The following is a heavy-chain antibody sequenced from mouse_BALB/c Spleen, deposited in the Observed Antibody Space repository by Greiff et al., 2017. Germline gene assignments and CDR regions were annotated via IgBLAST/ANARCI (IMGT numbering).Heavy chain of an antibody. CDR1: GFTFSSYA. Sequence: EVQRVESGGGLVKPGGSLKLSCAASGFTFSSYAMSWVRQTPEKRLEWVASISSGGSTYYPDSVKGRFTISRDNARNILYLQMSSLRSEDTAMYYCARGGWDYAYDYWGQGTTLTVSS. V-gene: IGHV5-6-5*01. J-gene: IGHJ2*01. CDR2: ISSGGST. CDR3: ARGGWDYAYDY. D-gene: IGHD2-4*01.